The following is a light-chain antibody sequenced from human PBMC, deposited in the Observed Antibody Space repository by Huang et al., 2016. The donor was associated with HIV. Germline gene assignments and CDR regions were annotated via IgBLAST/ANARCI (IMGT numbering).Light chain of an antibody. CDR2: WAS. CDR1: QCLLYNSNNKNY. J-gene: IGKJ2*01. CDR3: QQHYSSPPT. V-gene: IGKV4-1*01. Sequence: DIVMTQSPDSLAVSLGERATINCKSSQCLLYNSNNKNYLAWYQQKPGQPPNLLIYWASSRKSGVPDRFSGSGSETDFTLTISSLQAEDVAVYYCQQHYSSPPTFGQGTKLEIK.